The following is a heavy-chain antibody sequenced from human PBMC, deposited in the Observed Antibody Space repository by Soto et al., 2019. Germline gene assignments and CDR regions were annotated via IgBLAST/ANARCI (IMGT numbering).Heavy chain of an antibody. V-gene: IGHV4-59*08. D-gene: IGHD6-13*01. CDR3: ARRYSSAFDI. Sequence: QVQLQESGPGLVKPSETLSLTCTVSGGSISSYYWSWIRQPPGKGLEWIGYIYYSGSTNYNPSLKRRVPISVATSKNLFSLKLSSVTAADTAVYYCARRYSSAFDIWGQGTMVTVSS. J-gene: IGHJ3*02. CDR2: IYYSGST. CDR1: GGSISSYY.